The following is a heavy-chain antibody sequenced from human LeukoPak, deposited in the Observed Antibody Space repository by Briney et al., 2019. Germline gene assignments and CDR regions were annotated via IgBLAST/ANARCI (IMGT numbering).Heavy chain of an antibody. J-gene: IGHJ4*02. Sequence: SETLSLTCTVSGYSISSGYYWGWIRQPPGKGLEWIGSIYHSGSTYYNPSLKRRVTISVDTSKHQFSLTLSSVTAADTAVYYCASGHYGSGSYYTDYWGQGTLVTVSS. CDR2: IYHSGST. CDR1: GYSISSGYY. V-gene: IGHV4-38-2*02. D-gene: IGHD3-10*01. CDR3: ASGHYGSGSYYTDY.